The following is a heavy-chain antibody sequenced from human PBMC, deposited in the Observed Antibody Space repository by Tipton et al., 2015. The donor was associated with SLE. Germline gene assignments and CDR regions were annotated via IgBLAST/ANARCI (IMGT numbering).Heavy chain of an antibody. V-gene: IGHV3-30-3*01. J-gene: IGHJ3*02. D-gene: IGHD4-23*01. Sequence: SLRLSCAASGFTFSSYAMHWVRQAPGKGLEWVAVISYDGSNKYYADSVKGRFTISRDNSKNTLYLQMNSLRAEDTAVYYCAKIYGGNSEAFDIWGQGTMVTVSS. CDR1: GFTFSSYA. CDR2: ISYDGSNK. CDR3: AKIYGGNSEAFDI.